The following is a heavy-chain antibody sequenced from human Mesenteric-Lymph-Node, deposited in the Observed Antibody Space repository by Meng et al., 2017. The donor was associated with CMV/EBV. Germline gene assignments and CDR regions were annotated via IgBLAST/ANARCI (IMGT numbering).Heavy chain of an antibody. J-gene: IGHJ3*02. V-gene: IGHV3-53*01. Sequence: GESLKISCAASEFTFNTYAMSWVRQAPGKGLEWVSVIYSGGSTYYADSVKGRFTISRDNSKNTLYLQMNSLRAEDTAVYYCARDLGSTSCCSAFDIWGQGTMVTVSS. CDR1: EFTFNTYA. CDR3: ARDLGSTSCCSAFDI. CDR2: IYSGGST. D-gene: IGHD2-2*01.